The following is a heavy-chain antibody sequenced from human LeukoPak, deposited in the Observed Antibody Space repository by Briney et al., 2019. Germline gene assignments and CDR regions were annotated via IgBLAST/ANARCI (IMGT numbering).Heavy chain of an antibody. Sequence: EPGGSLRLSCAASGFTFSSYGMSWVRQAPGKGLEWVSAITGSGGTTYYADSVKGRLTISRDNSKKTVYLQMKSLRVEDTAVYYCAKDSSGWFFDAFDVWGQGTVVTVSS. V-gene: IGHV3-23*01. CDR1: GFTFSSYG. D-gene: IGHD6-19*01. CDR3: AKDSSGWFFDAFDV. CDR2: ITGSGGTT. J-gene: IGHJ3*01.